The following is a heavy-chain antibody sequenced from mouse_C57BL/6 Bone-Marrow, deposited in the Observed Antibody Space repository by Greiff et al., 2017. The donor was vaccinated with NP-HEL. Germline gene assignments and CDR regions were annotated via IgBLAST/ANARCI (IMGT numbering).Heavy chain of an antibody. Sequence: VQLQQSGPELVKPGASVKISCKASGYAFSSSWMKWVKQRPGKGLEWIGRIYPGDGDTNYNGKFKGKDTLTADKTSSTAYLQISSLTSEDSAVYFCAGRGGTGTDYWGQGTTVTVSS. J-gene: IGHJ2*01. V-gene: IGHV1-82*01. CDR1: GYAFSSSW. CDR3: AGRGGTGTDY. D-gene: IGHD3-1*01. CDR2: IYPGDGDT.